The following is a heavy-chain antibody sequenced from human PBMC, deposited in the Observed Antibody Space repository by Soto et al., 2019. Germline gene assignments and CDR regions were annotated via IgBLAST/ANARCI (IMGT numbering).Heavy chain of an antibody. CDR3: AKVASGSPFDY. CDR2: ISYDGSNK. J-gene: IGHJ4*02. CDR1: GFTFSRYG. V-gene: IGHV3-30*18. D-gene: IGHD1-26*01. Sequence: QVQLVESGGGVVQPGRSLRLSCAASGFTFSRYGMHWVRQAPGKGLEWVAVISYDGSNKYYADSVKGRFTISRDNSKNTLYMQMNSLRAEDTAVYYCAKVASGSPFDYWGQGTLVTLAS.